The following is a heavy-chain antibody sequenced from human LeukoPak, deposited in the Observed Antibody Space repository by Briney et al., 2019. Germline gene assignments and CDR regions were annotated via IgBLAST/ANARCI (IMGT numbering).Heavy chain of an antibody. CDR3: ARSSKGGAFDI. V-gene: IGHV3-21*01. CDR2: ISSSSSCI. CDR1: GFTFSSYS. D-gene: IGHD3-16*01. J-gene: IGHJ3*02. Sequence: GGSLRLSCAASGFTFSSYSMNWVRQAPGKGLEWVSSISSSSSCIYYADSVKGRFTISRDNAKNSLYLQMNSLRAEDTAVYYCARSSKGGAFDIWGQGTMVTVSS.